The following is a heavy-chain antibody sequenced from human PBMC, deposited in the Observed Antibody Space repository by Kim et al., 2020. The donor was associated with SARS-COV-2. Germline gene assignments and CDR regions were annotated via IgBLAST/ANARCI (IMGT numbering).Heavy chain of an antibody. CDR2: IHSTGTT. Sequence: SETLSLTCTVSGASINNNYWTWIRQSPEKGLEWIGYIHSTGTTEYNPSLEGRVTLSKDTSRNQFSLTLRSGPAADTAMYFCGRNGVYLDVWGKGNTVTVSS. D-gene: IGHD2-8*01. V-gene: IGHV4-59*08. J-gene: IGHJ6*03. CDR1: GASINNNY. CDR3: GRNGVYLDV.